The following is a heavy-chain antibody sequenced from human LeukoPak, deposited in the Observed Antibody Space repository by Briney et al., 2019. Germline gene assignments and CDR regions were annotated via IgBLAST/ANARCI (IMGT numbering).Heavy chain of an antibody. CDR1: GLTFTAYT. CDR3: ARGTNGYYYVLDS. Sequence: GGSLRLSCAASGLTFTAYTMHWVRQAPGKGLEWVAVIWNDGNNKYYVDSVKGRFTISRDNSMNTLYLQMYSLRAEDTAVYYCARGTNGYYYVLDSWGQGTRVTVSS. J-gene: IGHJ4*02. V-gene: IGHV3-33*01. D-gene: IGHD3-3*01. CDR2: IWNDGNNK.